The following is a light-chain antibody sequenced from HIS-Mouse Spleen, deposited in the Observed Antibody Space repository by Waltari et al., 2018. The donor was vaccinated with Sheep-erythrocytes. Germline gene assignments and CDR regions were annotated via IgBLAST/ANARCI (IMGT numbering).Light chain of an antibody. V-gene: IGLV3-1*01. CDR3: QAWDSSIGV. CDR2: QDT. J-gene: IGLJ2*01. Sequence: SSELTQPPSVSVSPGQTASITCSGDKLGVKYACWYQQKPGQSPVLVIEQDTKPPSGIPERFSGSNDWNTATRISSGTQGMDEADYYCQAWDSSIGVFGGGTKLTVL. CDR1: KLGVKY.